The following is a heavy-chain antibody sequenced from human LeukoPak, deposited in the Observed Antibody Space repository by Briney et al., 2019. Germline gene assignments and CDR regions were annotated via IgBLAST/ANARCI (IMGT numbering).Heavy chain of an antibody. D-gene: IGHD4-17*01. CDR3: ARAGAYGDYDE. Sequence: GGSLRLPCAASGFTFSSYWMSWVRQAPGKGLEWVANIKQDGSEKYYVDSVKGRFTISRDNAKNSLYLQMNSLRAEDTAVYYCARAGAYGDYDEWGQGTLVTVSS. CDR2: IKQDGSEK. J-gene: IGHJ4*02. CDR1: GFTFSSYW. V-gene: IGHV3-7*01.